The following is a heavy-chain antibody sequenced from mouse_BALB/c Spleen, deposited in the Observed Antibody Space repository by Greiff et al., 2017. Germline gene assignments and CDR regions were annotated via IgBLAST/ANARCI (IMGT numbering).Heavy chain of an antibody. CDR2: IRNKANGYTT. D-gene: IGHD4-1*01. J-gene: IGHJ4*01. Sequence: DVQLQESGGGLVQPGGSLRLSCATSGFTFTDYYMSWVRQPPGKALEWLGFIRNKANGYTTEYSASVKGRFTISRDNSQSILYLQMNTLRAEDSATYYCARLGYAMDYWGQGTSVTVSS. CDR1: GFTFTDYY. V-gene: IGHV7-3*02. CDR3: ARLGYAMDY.